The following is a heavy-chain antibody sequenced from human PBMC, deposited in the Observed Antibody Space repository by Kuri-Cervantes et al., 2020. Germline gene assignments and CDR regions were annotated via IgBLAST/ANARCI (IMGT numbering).Heavy chain of an antibody. CDR2: ISYDGSNK. V-gene: IGHV3-30*01. D-gene: IGHD2-15*01. J-gene: IGHJ4*02. CDR1: GFTFSSYA. Sequence: LSLTCAASGFTFSSYAMHWVRQAPGKGLEWVAVISYDGSNKYYADSVKGRFTISRDNSKNTLYLQMNSLRAEDTAVYYCARGRWFLDYWGQGTLVTVSS. CDR3: ARGRWFLDY.